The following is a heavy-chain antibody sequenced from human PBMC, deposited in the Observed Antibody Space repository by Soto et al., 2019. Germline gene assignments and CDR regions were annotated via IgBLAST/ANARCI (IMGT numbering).Heavy chain of an antibody. V-gene: IGHV4-38-2*01. CDR3: ARGRYCLTGRCFRNRVVP. CDR1: GDSIIGIYH. D-gene: IGHD7-27*01. Sequence: NPSETLSLTCAVSGDSIIGIYHWAWIRQSPGRGLEWIASIYHTGTTYYTPSLESRVTISVDTSKNQSSLRLSSVTAADSAVYFCARGRYCLTGRCFRNRVVPWGQVALVPVCS. J-gene: IGHJ4*02. CDR2: IYHTGTT.